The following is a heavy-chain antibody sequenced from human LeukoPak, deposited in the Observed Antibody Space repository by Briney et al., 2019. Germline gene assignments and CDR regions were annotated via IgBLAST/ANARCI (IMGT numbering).Heavy chain of an antibody. CDR3: ARELQTRTYYYYGMDV. D-gene: IGHD1-1*01. CDR1: GFTFSSYA. V-gene: IGHV3-30-3*01. J-gene: IGHJ6*02. Sequence: GRSLRLSCAASGFTFSSYAMHWVRQAPGKGLEWVAVISYDGSNKYYADSVKGRFTISRDNSKSTLYLQMNSLRAEDTAVYYCARELQTRTYYYYGMDVWGQGTTVTVSS. CDR2: ISYDGSNK.